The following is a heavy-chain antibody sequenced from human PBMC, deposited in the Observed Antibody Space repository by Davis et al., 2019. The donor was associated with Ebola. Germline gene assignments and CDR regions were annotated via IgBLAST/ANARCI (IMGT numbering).Heavy chain of an antibody. CDR3: ARGMKYCSGGSCYSGGWFDP. Sequence: SETLSLTCTVSGGSISSYYWRWIRQPPGKGLEWIGYIYYSGSTNYNPSLKSRVTISVDTSKNQFSLKLSSVTAADTAVYYCARGMKYCSGGSCYSGGWFDPWGQGTLVTVSS. V-gene: IGHV4-59*01. D-gene: IGHD2-15*01. CDR1: GGSISSYY. CDR2: IYYSGST. J-gene: IGHJ5*02.